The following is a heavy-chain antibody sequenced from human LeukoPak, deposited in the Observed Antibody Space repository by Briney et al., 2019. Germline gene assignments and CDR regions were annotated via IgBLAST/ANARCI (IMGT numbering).Heavy chain of an antibody. Sequence: SETLSLTCTVSGGSISSSSYYWGWLRQPPGKGLEWIGSIYYSGSTYYNPSLKSRVTISVDTSKNQFSLKLSSVTAADTAVYYCARPYYDSSGYYYPYYFDYWGQGTLVTVSS. V-gene: IGHV4-39*01. J-gene: IGHJ4*02. CDR1: GGSISSSSYY. D-gene: IGHD3-22*01. CDR2: IYYSGST. CDR3: ARPYYDSSGYYYPYYFDY.